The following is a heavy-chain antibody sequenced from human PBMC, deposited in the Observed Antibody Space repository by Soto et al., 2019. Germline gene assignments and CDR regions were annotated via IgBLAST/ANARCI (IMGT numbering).Heavy chain of an antibody. V-gene: IGHV3-23*01. CDR2: ISGSGGST. J-gene: IGHJ4*02. CDR3: AKDNGVVVAVYYCDY. D-gene: IGHD2-15*01. CDR1: GFTFSSYA. Sequence: EVQLLESGGGLVQPGGSLRLSCAASGFTFSSYAMSWVRQAPGKGLEWVSAISGSGGSTYYADSVKGRFTISRDNSKNTLYLQMNSLRAEDTAGYYCAKDNGVVVAVYYCDYWGQGTLVTVSS.